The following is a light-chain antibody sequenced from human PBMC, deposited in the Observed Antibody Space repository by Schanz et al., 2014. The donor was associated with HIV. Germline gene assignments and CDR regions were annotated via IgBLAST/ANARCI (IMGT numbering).Light chain of an antibody. Sequence: QSALTQPASVSGSPGQSITFSCTGTSSDVATYNYVSWYQQHPGKAPKLMIYDVSNRPSGVSNRFSGSKSGNTASLTISGLQAEDEADYYCNSYSHSNTYVFGSGTKLTVL. J-gene: IGLJ1*01. CDR2: DVS. V-gene: IGLV2-14*03. CDR1: SSDVATYNY. CDR3: NSYSHSNTYV.